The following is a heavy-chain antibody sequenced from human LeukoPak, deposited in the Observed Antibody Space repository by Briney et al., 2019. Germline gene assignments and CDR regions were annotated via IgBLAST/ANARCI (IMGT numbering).Heavy chain of an antibody. J-gene: IGHJ4*02. CDR2: ISVSGDWT. D-gene: IGHD6-13*01. CDR1: GFTFSSYY. Sequence: GGSLRLSCEASGFTFSSYYMIWVRQAPRKGLEWVSVISVSGDWTYYADSVKGRFTISRDSSKNTLYLQMNSPRAEDTAVYYCANYRQSITAAGNSREFADYWGQGTLVTVSS. V-gene: IGHV3-23*01. CDR3: ANYRQSITAAGNSREFADY.